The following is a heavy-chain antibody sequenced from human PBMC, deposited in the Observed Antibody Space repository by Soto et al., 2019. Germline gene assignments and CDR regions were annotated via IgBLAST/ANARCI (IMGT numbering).Heavy chain of an antibody. Sequence: GRALRRSGARSGVTVSRTYMWWVRQAPGKGLEWVSVIYSGGSTYYADSVKGRFTISRDNSKNTMYLQMNSLRAEDTAVYYCAINSGYSSGAFAYWGQGTLVPGS. CDR2: IYSGGST. CDR1: GVTVSRTY. D-gene: IGHD5-18*01. J-gene: IGHJ4*02. V-gene: IGHV3-53*01. CDR3: AINSGYSSGAFAY.